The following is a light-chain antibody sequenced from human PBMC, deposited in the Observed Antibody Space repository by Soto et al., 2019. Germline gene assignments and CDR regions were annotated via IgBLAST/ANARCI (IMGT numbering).Light chain of an antibody. J-gene: IGLJ7*01. CDR2: SNT. CDR1: GSNIGAGYD. Sequence: QPVLTQPPSVSGAPGQRVTISCTGSGSNIGAGYDVHWYQQLPGVAPKLLIYSNTNRPSGVPDRFSGSKSGTSVSLAITGLQAEDEADYYCQSYDSSLNAFLFGGGTQLTVL. CDR3: QSYDSSLNAFL. V-gene: IGLV1-40*01.